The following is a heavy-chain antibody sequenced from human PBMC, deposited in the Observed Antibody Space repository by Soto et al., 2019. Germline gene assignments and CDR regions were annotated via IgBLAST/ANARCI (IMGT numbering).Heavy chain of an antibody. D-gene: IGHD1-1*01. CDR2: INPNSGGT. CDR1: GYTFTGYY. J-gene: IGHJ6*02. CDR3: ARAPILRSGSQLGGTTNYYGMDV. Sequence: ASVKVSCKASGYTFTGYYMHWVRQAPGQGLEWMGWINPNSGGTNYAQKFQGWVTMTRDTSISTAYMELSRLRSDDTAVHYCARAPILRSGSQLGGTTNYYGMDVWGQGTTVTVSS. V-gene: IGHV1-2*04.